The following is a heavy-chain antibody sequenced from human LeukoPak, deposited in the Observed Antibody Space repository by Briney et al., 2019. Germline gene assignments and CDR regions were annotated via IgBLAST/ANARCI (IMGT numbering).Heavy chain of an antibody. J-gene: IGHJ4*02. CDR3: AKAYNWNLGGYFDY. CDR2: IRFDGSNK. Sequence: PGGSLRLSCAASGFTFSSYGMHWVRQAPGKGLEWVAFIRFDGSNKYYTDSVKGRFTLSRDNSKNTLYLQINSLRAEDTALYYCAKAYNWNLGGYFDYWGQGTLVTVSS. D-gene: IGHD1-7*01. CDR1: GFTFSSYG. V-gene: IGHV3-30*02.